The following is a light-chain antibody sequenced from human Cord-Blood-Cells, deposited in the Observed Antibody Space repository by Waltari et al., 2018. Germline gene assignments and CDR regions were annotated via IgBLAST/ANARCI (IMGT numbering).Light chain of an antibody. CDR3: QQRSNWPLT. CDR1: QSVSSY. Sequence: EIVLTQSPATLSLSTGESATLSCMASQSVSSYLACYQQKPGQAPRLLSYDASNRATGSPPSFSGSGSGTDFTLTFSSLEPEDFAVYYCQQRSNWPLTFGGGTKVEIK. V-gene: IGKV3-11*01. J-gene: IGKJ4*01. CDR2: DAS.